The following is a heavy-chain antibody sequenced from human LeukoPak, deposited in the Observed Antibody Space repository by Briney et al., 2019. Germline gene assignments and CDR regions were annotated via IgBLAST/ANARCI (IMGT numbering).Heavy chain of an antibody. V-gene: IGHV3-7*03. Sequence: GGSLRLSCAASGFTFSSHRMSWVRQAPGKGLEWVANIKKDGSEKYYVDSVKGRFTISRDNAKNSLYLQMNSLRAEDMALYYCAKGAAGYYYYYMDVWGKGTTVTVSS. CDR3: AKGAAGYYYYYMDV. J-gene: IGHJ6*03. CDR1: GFTFSSHR. D-gene: IGHD6-13*01. CDR2: IKKDGSEK.